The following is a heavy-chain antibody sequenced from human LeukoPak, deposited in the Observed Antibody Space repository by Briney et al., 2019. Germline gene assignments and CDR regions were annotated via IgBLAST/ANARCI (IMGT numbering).Heavy chain of an antibody. CDR3: ARDLAIEQTAFDY. Sequence: GGSLRLSCAASGFTFSSYSMNWVRQAPGKGLEWVSYISSSSSTIYYADSVKGRLTISRDNAKNSLYLQMNSLRAEDTAVYYCARDLAIEQTAFDYWGQGTLVTVSS. J-gene: IGHJ4*02. D-gene: IGHD2-21*02. CDR1: GFTFSSYS. CDR2: ISSSSSTI. V-gene: IGHV3-48*01.